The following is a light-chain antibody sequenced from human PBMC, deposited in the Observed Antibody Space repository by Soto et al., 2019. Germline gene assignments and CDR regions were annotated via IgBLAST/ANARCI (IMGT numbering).Light chain of an antibody. J-gene: IGKJ5*01. CDR1: QSVSSY. Sequence: EIVLTHSPATLSLSPGERATVSCRASQSVSSYLAWYQQKPGQAPRLLIYDASNRATGIPARFSGSGSGTDFTLTISSLEPEDFEVYYCQQRSNWPPITFGQGTRLE. CDR2: DAS. V-gene: IGKV3-11*01. CDR3: QQRSNWPPIT.